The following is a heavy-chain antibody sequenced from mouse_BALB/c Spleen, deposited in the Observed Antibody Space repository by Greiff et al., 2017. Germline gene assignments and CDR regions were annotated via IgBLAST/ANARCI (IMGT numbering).Heavy chain of an antibody. D-gene: IGHD3-3*01. J-gene: IGHJ2*01. CDR3: NAELEYFDY. CDR2: IDPENGDT. V-gene: IGHV14-4*02. Sequence: EVQLQQSGAELVRSGASVKLSCTASGFNIKDYYMHWVKQRPEQGLEWIGWIDPENGDTEYAPKFQGKATMTADTSSNTAYLQLSSLTSEDTAVYYCNAELEYFDYWGQGTTLTVSS. CDR1: GFNIKDYY.